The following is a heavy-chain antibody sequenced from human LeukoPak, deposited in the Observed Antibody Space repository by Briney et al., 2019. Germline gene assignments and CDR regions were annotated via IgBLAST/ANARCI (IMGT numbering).Heavy chain of an antibody. V-gene: IGHV3-74*01. CDR1: GFTFSSYW. CDR3: ARRTGGVYYDYYMDV. D-gene: IGHD7-27*01. J-gene: IGHJ6*03. Sequence: VGSLRLSCAASGFTFSSYWMHWVRQAPGKGLVWVSRINTDGSGTSYADSVRGRFTISRDNAKNTLYLQMNSLRAGDTAVYYCARRTGGVYYDYYMDVWGKGTTVTVS. CDR2: INTDGSGT.